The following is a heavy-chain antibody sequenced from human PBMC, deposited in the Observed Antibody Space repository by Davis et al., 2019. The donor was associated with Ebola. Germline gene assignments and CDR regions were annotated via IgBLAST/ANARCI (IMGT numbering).Heavy chain of an antibody. CDR3: AKDGSNWDFDY. CDR2: ISGSGGST. V-gene: IGHV3-23*01. J-gene: IGHJ4*02. CDR1: GFTFSSYA. Sequence: GESLKISCAASGFTFSSYAMSWVRQAPGKGLEWVSAISGSGGSTYYADSVKGRFTISRDNSKNTLYLQMNSLRAEDTAVYYCAKDGSNWDFDYWGQGTLVAVSS. D-gene: IGHD7-27*01.